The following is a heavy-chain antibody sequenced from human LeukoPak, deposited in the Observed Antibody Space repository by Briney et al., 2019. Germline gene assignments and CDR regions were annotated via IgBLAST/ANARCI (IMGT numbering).Heavy chain of an antibody. D-gene: IGHD3-22*01. V-gene: IGHV3-23*01. CDR2: ISGSGGST. CDR3: AKDPRIYYLVGY. Sequence: GGSLRLSCAASEFTFSSYAMSWVRQAPGKGLEWVSAISGSGGSTYYADSVKGRFTISRDNSKNTLYLQMNSLRAEDTAVYYCAKDPRIYYLVGYWGQGTLVTVSS. J-gene: IGHJ4*02. CDR1: EFTFSSYA.